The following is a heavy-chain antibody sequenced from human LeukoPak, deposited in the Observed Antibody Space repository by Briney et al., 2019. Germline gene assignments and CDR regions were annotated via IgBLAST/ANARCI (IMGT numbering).Heavy chain of an antibody. J-gene: IGHJ4*02. V-gene: IGHV4-61*02. CDR1: GGSISSGSYY. D-gene: IGHD2/OR15-2a*01. Sequence: SQTLSLTCTVSGGSISSGSYYWSWIRQPAGKGLEWIGRIYTSGSTNYNPSLKSRVTISVDTSKTQFSLKLTSVTAADTAVYYCASLGYYDYWGKGTLVTVSS. CDR2: IYTSGST. CDR3: ASLGYYDY.